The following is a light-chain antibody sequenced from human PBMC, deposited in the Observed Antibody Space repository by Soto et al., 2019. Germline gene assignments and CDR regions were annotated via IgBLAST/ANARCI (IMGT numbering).Light chain of an antibody. CDR2: GVS. Sequence: QSALTQPASVSGSPGQSITISCTGTITDIGAYNYVSWYQQHPGKAPKLLIYGVSSRPSGVSNRFSGSKSGNAAYLTISGLQADDEADYYCSSYTSSSTLYVFGTGTKVTVL. V-gene: IGLV2-14*01. CDR3: SSYTSSSTLYV. CDR1: ITDIGAYNY. J-gene: IGLJ1*01.